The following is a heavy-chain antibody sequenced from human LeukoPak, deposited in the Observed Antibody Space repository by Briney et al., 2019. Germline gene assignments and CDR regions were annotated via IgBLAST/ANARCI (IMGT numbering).Heavy chain of an antibody. CDR1: GGTFSSYA. J-gene: IGHJ4*02. D-gene: IGHD3-22*01. V-gene: IGHV1-69*05. Sequence: SVKVSCEASGGTFSSYAISWVRQAPGQGLEWMGRIIPIFGTANYAQKFQGRVTITTDESTSTAYMELSSLRSEDTAVYYCARDRDYYDSSGPLPVFDYWGQGTLVTVSS. CDR2: IIPIFGTA. CDR3: ARDRDYYDSSGPLPVFDY.